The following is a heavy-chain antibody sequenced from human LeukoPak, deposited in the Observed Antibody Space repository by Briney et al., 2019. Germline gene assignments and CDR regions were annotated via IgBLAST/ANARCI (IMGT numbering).Heavy chain of an antibody. V-gene: IGHV4-61*02. CDR3: ARGGRDVYNNSFDP. D-gene: IGHD5-24*01. J-gene: IGHJ5*02. CDR1: GGSISSGSYY. Sequence: SQTLSLTCTVSGGSISSGSYYWNWIRQPAGKGLEWIGRIYTSGSTNYNPSLKSRVTISVDTSKNQFSLKLSSVTAADTAVYYCARGGRDVYNNSFDPWGQGTLVTVSS. CDR2: IYTSGST.